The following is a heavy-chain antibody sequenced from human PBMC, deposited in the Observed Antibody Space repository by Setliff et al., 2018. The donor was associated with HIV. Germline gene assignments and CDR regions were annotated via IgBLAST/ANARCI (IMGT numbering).Heavy chain of an antibody. CDR1: GYSFIGYY. Sequence: ASVKVSCKASGYSFIGYYVHWVRQAPGQGLEWMGWINPNTGGTNYSQTVQGRVTLTRDTSISTAYMELTGLTSDDTAVYYCARVAVSGTPWGQGTLVTVSS. D-gene: IGHD6-19*01. CDR3: ARVAVSGTP. CDR2: INPNTGGT. V-gene: IGHV1-2*02. J-gene: IGHJ4*02.